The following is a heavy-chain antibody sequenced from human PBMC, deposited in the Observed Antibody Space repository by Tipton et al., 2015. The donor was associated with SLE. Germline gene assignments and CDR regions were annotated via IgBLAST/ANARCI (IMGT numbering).Heavy chain of an antibody. CDR3: ARIPRISRPYYMDV. CDR2: IHEDGGEK. V-gene: IGHV3-7*01. J-gene: IGHJ6*03. CDR1: GFTFSRHW. D-gene: IGHD2/OR15-2a*01. Sequence: SLRLSCAASGFTFSRHWMSWVRQPLGQGLEWVANIHEDGGEKYYVDSVKGRFTISRDNAENSLYLQMNSRRAEDTAVYYCARIPRISRPYYMDVWGKGTTVTVSS.